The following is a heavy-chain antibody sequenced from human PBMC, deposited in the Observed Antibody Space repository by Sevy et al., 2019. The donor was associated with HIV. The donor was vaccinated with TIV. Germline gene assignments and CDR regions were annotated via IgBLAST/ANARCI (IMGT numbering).Heavy chain of an antibody. J-gene: IGHJ4*02. D-gene: IGHD2-15*01. Sequence: GGSLRLSCAASGFTFSKYSMSWVRQPPGKGLEWVSTLSFGCGEINHADSVKGRFTISIDNSKNSLYLQMNNLRAEDTAVYYCAREGWTKPHDYWGQGTLVTVSS. CDR3: AREGWTKPHDY. CDR1: GFTFSKYS. CDR2: LSFGCGEI. V-gene: IGHV3-23*01.